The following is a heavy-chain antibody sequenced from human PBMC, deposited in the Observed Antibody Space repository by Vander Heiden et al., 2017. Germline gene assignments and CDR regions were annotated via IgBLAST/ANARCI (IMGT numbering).Heavy chain of an antibody. CDR1: GFPFSSYS. CDR3: AKGRPGYYFDS. V-gene: IGHV3-23*01. Sequence: LLDSGGGLVQPGGSLRLSCAASGFPFSSYSMSWVRQAPGKGLEWVSGISGSGDNTYNADSVKGRFTISRDNSKNTLYLQMNSLRAEDTAVYYCAKGRPGYYFDSWGQGTLVTVSS. J-gene: IGHJ4*02. CDR2: ISGSGDNT.